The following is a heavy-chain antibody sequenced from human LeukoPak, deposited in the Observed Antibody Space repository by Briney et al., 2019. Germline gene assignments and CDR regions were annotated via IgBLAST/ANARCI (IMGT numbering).Heavy chain of an antibody. V-gene: IGHV4-34*01. Sequence: SETLSLTCAVYGVSFSGYYWSWIRQPPAKGLEWIGEINHSGSTNYNPSLKSRVTISVDTSKNQFSLKLSSVTAADTAVYYCARGFYRSRMDVWGQGTTATVSS. J-gene: IGHJ6*02. CDR1: GVSFSGYY. CDR2: INHSGST. CDR3: ARGFYRSRMDV. D-gene: IGHD3-16*02.